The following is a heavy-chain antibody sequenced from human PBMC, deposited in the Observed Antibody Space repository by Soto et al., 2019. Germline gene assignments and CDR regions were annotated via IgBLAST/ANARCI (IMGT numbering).Heavy chain of an antibody. CDR1: GFTFSSYD. V-gene: IGHV3-13*01. Sequence: GGSLRLSCAASGFTFSSYDMHWVRQATGKGLEWVSAIGTAGDTYYPGSVKGRFTISRENAKNSLYLQMNSLRAEDTAVYYCARSVAAEDYGDYYYGMDVWGQGTTVTVSS. CDR3: ARSVAAEDYGDYYYGMDV. J-gene: IGHJ6*02. D-gene: IGHD4-17*01. CDR2: IGTAGDT.